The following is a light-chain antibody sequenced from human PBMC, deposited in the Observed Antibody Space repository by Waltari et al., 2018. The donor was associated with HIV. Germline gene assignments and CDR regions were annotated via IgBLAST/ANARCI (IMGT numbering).Light chain of an antibody. CDR3: QQYFRIPPT. CDR1: RPILYSSDNRNY. CDR2: WAS. V-gene: IGKV4-1*01. Sequence: DIVMTQSPHSLPVSLGERATIHCTSRRPILYSSDNRNYLAWYQQKPRQPPKLLISWASTRESGVPDRFSGSGSGTDFTLTITRLQAEDVAVYHCQQYFRIPPTFGGGTKVEIK. J-gene: IGKJ4*01.